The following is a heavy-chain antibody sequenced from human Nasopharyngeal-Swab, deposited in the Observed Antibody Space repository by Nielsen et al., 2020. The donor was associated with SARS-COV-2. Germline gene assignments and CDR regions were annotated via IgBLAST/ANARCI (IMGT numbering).Heavy chain of an antibody. CDR3: ARDGRLHDYGDHRWFDP. CDR2: ISGYNGVT. J-gene: IGHJ5*02. Sequence: ASVKVSCKASGYTFTSYGISRVRQASEQGLEWMGWISGYNGVTNYAQKFQGRLTMTTDTSTSTVYMDLRSLRSDDTAVYYCARDGRLHDYGDHRWFDPWGQGTLVTVSS. CDR1: GYTFTSYG. D-gene: IGHD4/OR15-4a*01. V-gene: IGHV1-18*01.